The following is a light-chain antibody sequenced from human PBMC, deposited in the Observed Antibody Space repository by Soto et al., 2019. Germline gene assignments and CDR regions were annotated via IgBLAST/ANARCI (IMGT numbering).Light chain of an antibody. CDR1: SSDVGGYQY. Sequence: QSALTQPPSASGSPGQSVTISCTGTSSDVGGYQYVSWFQQKSGKAPKLIIYEVNERPSGVSDRFFGSKSDNTASLTVSGLQAEDEAEYYCSAYAGLNNVVFGGGTKLTVL. V-gene: IGLV2-8*01. J-gene: IGLJ2*01. CDR2: EVN. CDR3: SAYAGLNNVV.